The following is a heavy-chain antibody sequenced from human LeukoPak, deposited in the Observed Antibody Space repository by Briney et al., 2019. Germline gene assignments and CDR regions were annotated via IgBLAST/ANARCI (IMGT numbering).Heavy chain of an antibody. D-gene: IGHD5-18*01. CDR3: ARVYRTLQLWPRGYAFDI. V-gene: IGHV4-4*02. Sequence: SGTLSLTCAVSGGSISSSNWWSWVRQPPGKGLEWIGYIYYSGSTNYNPSLKSRVTISVDTSKNQFSLKLSSVTAADTAVYYCARVYRTLQLWPRGYAFDIWGQGTMVTVSS. CDR1: GGSISSSNW. J-gene: IGHJ3*02. CDR2: IYYSGST.